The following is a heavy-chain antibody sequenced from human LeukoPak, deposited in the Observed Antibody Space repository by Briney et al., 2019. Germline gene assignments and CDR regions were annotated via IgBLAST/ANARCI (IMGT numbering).Heavy chain of an antibody. D-gene: IGHD3-16*01. CDR2: IWYDGSNK. Sequence: GGSLRLSCAASGFTFSSYGMHWVRQAPGKGLEWVAVIWYDGSNKYYADSVKGRFTISGDNSKNTLYLQMNSLRAEDTAVYYCARDPGDPPYFDYWGQGTLVTVSS. J-gene: IGHJ4*02. V-gene: IGHV3-33*01. CDR1: GFTFSSYG. CDR3: ARDPGDPPYFDY.